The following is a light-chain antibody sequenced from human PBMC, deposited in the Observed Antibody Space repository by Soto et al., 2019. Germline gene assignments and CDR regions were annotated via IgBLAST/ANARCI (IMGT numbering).Light chain of an antibody. Sequence: QSVLTQPPSVSGSPGQSVTISCTGTSSDVGSYNRVSWYQQPPGTAPKLMIYEVSNRPSGVPDRFSGSKSGNTASLTTSGPQAEDEVDFSCSSYKSTRTYVFGTGTKVTVL. V-gene: IGLV2-18*03. CDR3: SSYKSTRTYV. CDR2: EVS. CDR1: SSDVGSYNR. J-gene: IGLJ1*01.